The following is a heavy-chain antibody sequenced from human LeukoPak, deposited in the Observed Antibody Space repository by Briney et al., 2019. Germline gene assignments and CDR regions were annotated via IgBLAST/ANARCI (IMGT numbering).Heavy chain of an antibody. J-gene: IGHJ6*02. CDR3: AREGMVYARGMDV. D-gene: IGHD2-8*01. CDR1: GYTFTSYY. CDR2: INPSGGST. V-gene: IGHV1-46*01. Sequence: ASVKVSCTASGYTFTSYYMHSVRQAPGQGLEWMGIINPSGGSTSYAQKFQGRVTMTRDTSTSTVYMELSSLRSEDTAVYYCAREGMVYARGMDVRGQGTTVTVSS.